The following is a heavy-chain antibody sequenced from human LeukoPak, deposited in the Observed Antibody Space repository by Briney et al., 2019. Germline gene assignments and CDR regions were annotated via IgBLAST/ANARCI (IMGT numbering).Heavy chain of an antibody. CDR3: ARVRDAFDI. J-gene: IGHJ3*02. V-gene: IGHV3-30*03. CDR1: GFTFSSYT. CDR2: ISYDGSNK. Sequence: PGGSLRLSCAASGFTFSSYTMTWVRQAPGKGLEWVAVISYDGSNKYYADSVKGRFTISRDNSKNTLYLQMNSLRAEDTAVYYCARVRDAFDIWGQGTMVTVSS.